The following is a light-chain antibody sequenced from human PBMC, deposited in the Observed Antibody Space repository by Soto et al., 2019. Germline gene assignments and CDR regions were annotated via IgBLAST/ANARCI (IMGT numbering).Light chain of an antibody. J-gene: IGKJ2*01. V-gene: IGKV1-5*03. CDR3: QQYNSYYT. Sequence: DIQMTQSPSTLCASVGDRVTISCRASQSIISNLLAWYQHKPGKPPKLLIYKASTLQGAVPSRFSGSGSGTEFTLTITSLQPDDFATYYCQQYNSYYTFGQGTKLEIK. CDR1: QSIISNL. CDR2: KAS.